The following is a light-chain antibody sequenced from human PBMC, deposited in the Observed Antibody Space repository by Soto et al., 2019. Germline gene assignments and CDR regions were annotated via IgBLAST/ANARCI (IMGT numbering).Light chain of an antibody. Sequence: PGARATLSCRASQSVSGNLAWYQQRPGQAPRLLIYHTPTRATGIPARFSGSGSGTEFTLAINSLQAEDCAVYYCQQYYNWPRTFGQGTRLEIK. V-gene: IGKV3-15*01. J-gene: IGKJ5*01. CDR2: HTP. CDR1: QSVSGN. CDR3: QQYYNWPRT.